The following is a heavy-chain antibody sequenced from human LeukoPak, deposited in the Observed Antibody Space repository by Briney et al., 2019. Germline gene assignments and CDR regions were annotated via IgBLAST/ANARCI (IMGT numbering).Heavy chain of an antibody. V-gene: IGHV1-2*06. D-gene: IGHD6-19*01. CDR2: INPNSGGT. CDR1: GYTFTGYY. Sequence: ASVKVSCKASGYTFTGYYMHWVRQAPGQGLEWMGRINPNSGGTNYAQKLQGRVTMTRDTSISTAYMELSRLRSDDTAVYYCARDRYSSGWDHYYYYGMDVWGQGTTVTVSS. J-gene: IGHJ6*02. CDR3: ARDRYSSGWDHYYYYGMDV.